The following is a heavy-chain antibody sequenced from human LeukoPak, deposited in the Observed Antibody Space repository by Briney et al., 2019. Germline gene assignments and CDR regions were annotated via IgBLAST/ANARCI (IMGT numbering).Heavy chain of an antibody. CDR3: ATGSSRGELYGIEWFDP. CDR1: GGTFSSYA. J-gene: IGHJ5*02. D-gene: IGHD3-9*01. V-gene: IGHV1-69*13. CDR2: IIPIFGTA. Sequence: SVMVSCKASGGTFSSYAISWVRQAPGQGLEWMGGIIPIFGTANYAQKFQGRVTITADESTSTAYMELSSLRSEDTAVYYCATGSSRGELYGIEWFDPWGQGTLVTVSS.